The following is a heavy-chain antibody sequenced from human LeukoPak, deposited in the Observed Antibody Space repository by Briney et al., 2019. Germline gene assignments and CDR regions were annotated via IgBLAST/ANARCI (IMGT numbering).Heavy chain of an antibody. CDR1: GFTVSSNY. CDR3: ASSPNYYDSSGYPFEDY. Sequence: GGPLRLSCAASGFTVSSNYMSWVRQAPGKGLEWVSVIYSGGSTYYADSVKGRFTISRDNSKNTLYLQMNSLRAEDTAVYYCASSPNYYDSSGYPFEDYWGQGTLVTVSS. CDR2: IYSGGST. J-gene: IGHJ4*02. D-gene: IGHD3-22*01. V-gene: IGHV3-66*02.